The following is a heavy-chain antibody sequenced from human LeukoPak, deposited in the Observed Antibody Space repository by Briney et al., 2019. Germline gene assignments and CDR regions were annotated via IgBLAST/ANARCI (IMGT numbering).Heavy chain of an antibody. CDR1: GGSISSGGYS. CDR3: ARGLDYGGTPDY. CDR2: IYHSGST. J-gene: IGHJ4*02. Sequence: PSETLSLTCAVSGGSISSGGYSWSWIRQPPGKGLEWIGYIYHSGSTYYNPSLKSRVTISVDRSKNQFSLELSSVTAADTAVYYRARGLDYGGTPDYWGQGTLVTVSS. V-gene: IGHV4-30-2*01. D-gene: IGHD4-23*01.